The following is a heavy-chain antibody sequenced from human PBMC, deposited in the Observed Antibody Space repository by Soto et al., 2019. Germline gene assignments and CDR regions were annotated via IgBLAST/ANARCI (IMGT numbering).Heavy chain of an antibody. CDR2: MSPGNSDI. V-gene: IGHV5-51*01. D-gene: IGHD2-21*01. CDR3: ARQGRTSASSDF. CDR1: GYTFNTYW. J-gene: IGHJ4*02. Sequence: GESLKISCRGFGYTFNTYWIGWVRQMPGKGLEWMGVMSPGNSDIRYSPAFQGQVSISADTSISTAYLQWSSLKTSDSGMYYCARQGRTSASSDFWGQGTLVTVSS.